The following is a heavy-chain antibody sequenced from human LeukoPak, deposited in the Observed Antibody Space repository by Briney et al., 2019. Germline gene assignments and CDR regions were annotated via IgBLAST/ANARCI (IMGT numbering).Heavy chain of an antibody. V-gene: IGHV3-48*01. D-gene: IGHD3-10*01. CDR2: ISSSSSTI. J-gene: IGHJ5*02. CDR1: GFSFRNYA. Sequence: PGGSLRLSCAASGFSFRNYAMNWVRQAPGKGLEWVSYISSSSSTIYYADSVKGRFTISRDNAKNSLYLQMNSLRAEDTAVYYCARDMYYYGSGSYDYGFDPWGQGTLVTVSS. CDR3: ARDMYYYGSGSYDYGFDP.